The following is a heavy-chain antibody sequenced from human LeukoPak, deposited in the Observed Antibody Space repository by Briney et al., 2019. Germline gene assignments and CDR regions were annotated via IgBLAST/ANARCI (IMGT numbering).Heavy chain of an antibody. CDR1: GGSISSSNW. D-gene: IGHD1-26*01. V-gene: IGHV4-4*02. CDR2: IYHSGST. J-gene: IGHJ4*02. Sequence: SETLPLTCAVSGGSISSSNWWSWVRQPPGKGLEWIGEIYHSGSTNYNPSLKSRVTISVDTSKNQFSLKLNSVTAADTAVYYCARDSSHLGSYYDYWGQGSLVTVSS. CDR3: ARDSSHLGSYYDY.